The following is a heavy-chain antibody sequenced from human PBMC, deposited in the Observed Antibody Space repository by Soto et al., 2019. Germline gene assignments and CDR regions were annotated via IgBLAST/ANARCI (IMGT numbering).Heavy chain of an antibody. J-gene: IGHJ2*01. Sequence: EVQLVESGGGLVQPGGSPRLSCAASGFTFSSYSMNWVRQAPGKGLEWVSYISSSSSTIYYADSVKGRFTISRDNAKNSLYLQMNSLRDEDTAVYYCARAYGDYEVGWYFDLWGRGTLVTVSS. CDR1: GFTFSSYS. V-gene: IGHV3-48*02. D-gene: IGHD4-17*01. CDR3: ARAYGDYEVGWYFDL. CDR2: ISSSSSTI.